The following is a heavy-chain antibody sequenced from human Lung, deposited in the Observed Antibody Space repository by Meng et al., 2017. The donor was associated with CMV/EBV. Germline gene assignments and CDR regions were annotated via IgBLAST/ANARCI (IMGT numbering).Heavy chain of an antibody. J-gene: IGHJ4*02. CDR2: ISSDGTNK. Sequence: SCAASGFIFSNSALYWVRQAPGKGLESVAAISSDGTNKLHADSVEGRFTISRDNSKNTLYLQMRSLRAEDTVVYYCARDRVRRAEVVAGHPAYWXQGTLVTVSS. V-gene: IGHV3-30*04. CDR3: ARDRVRRAEVVAGHPAY. CDR1: GFIFSNSA. D-gene: IGHD6-19*01.